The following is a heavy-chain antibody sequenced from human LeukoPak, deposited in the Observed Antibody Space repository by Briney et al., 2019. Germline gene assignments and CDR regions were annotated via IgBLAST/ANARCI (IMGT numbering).Heavy chain of an antibody. J-gene: IGHJ4*02. CDR1: GYTFTNFG. CDR3: ARYTAMVNFDY. Sequence: ASVKVSCKASGYTFTNFGITWVRQAPGQGLEWMGWISAYNGNTNYAQKLQDRVTMTTETSTSTAYMELRSLRSDDTAVYYCARYTAMVNFDYWGQGTLVTVSS. V-gene: IGHV1-18*01. D-gene: IGHD5-18*01. CDR2: ISAYNGNT.